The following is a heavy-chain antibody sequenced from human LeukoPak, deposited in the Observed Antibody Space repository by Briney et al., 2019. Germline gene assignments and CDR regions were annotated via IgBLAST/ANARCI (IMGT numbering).Heavy chain of an antibody. D-gene: IGHD6-6*01. V-gene: IGHV3-21*01. CDR1: GFTFSTYG. CDR2: ISSGSSYI. J-gene: IGHJ3*02. CDR3: ARGTKQLSDAFDI. Sequence: GGSLRLSCAASGFTFSTYGMNWVRQAPGKGLEWVSPISSGSSYIYYADSVKGRFTISRDNAKNSLYLQMNSLRAEDTAVYYCARGTKQLSDAFDIWGQGTMVTVSS.